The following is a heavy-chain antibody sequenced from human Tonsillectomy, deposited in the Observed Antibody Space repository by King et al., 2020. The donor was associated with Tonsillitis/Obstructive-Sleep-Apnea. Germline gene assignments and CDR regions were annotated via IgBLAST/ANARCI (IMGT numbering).Heavy chain of an antibody. D-gene: IGHD4-17*01. CDR3: ARGGYGDYIRPDYYYMDV. CDR1: GFTVSSNY. Sequence: VQLVESGGDLVQPGGSLRLSCAASGFTVSSNYMNWVLQAPGKGLEWVSVIHSGGSTYYADSVKGRFTISRHNSKNTLYLQMNSLRPEDTAVYYCARGGYGDYIRPDYYYMDVWGKGTTVTVSS. V-gene: IGHV3-53*04. J-gene: IGHJ6*03. CDR2: IHSGGST.